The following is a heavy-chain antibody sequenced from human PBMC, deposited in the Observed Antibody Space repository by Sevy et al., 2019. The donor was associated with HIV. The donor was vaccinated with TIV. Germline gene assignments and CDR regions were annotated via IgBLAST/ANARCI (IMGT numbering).Heavy chain of an antibody. CDR3: ARERGGEVGVDAFDI. J-gene: IGHJ3*02. D-gene: IGHD1-26*01. V-gene: IGHV1-46*01. Sequence: ASVKVSCKASGYTFTSYYMHCVRQAPGQGLEWMGIINPSGGSTSYAQKFQGRVTMTRDTSTSTVYMELSSLRSEDTAVYYCARERGGEVGVDAFDIWGQRTMVTVSS. CDR2: INPSGGST. CDR1: GYTFTSYY.